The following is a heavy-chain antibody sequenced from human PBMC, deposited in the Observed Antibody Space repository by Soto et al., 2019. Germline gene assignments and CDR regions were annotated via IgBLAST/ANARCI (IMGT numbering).Heavy chain of an antibody. CDR1: GGSFSGYY. D-gene: IGHD3-9*01. J-gene: IGHJ6*02. CDR2: INHSGST. Sequence: SETLSLTCAVYGGSFSGYYWSWIRQPPGKGLEWIVEINHSGSTNYNPSLKSRVTISVDTSKNQFSLKLSSVTAADTAVYYCARGRYFDWLLHSYYYYYGMDVWGQGTTVTVSS. V-gene: IGHV4-34*01. CDR3: ARGRYFDWLLHSYYYYYGMDV.